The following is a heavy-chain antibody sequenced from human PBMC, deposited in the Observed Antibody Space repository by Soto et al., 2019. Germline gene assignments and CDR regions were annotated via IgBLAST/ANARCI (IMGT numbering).Heavy chain of an antibody. J-gene: IGHJ4*02. D-gene: IGHD3-16*02. V-gene: IGHV3-74*01. CDR3: VRGHVRGTDRHFDY. CDR2: IIGDGNEI. Sequence: EVQLAESGGGLVQPGGSLRLSCAASGFTFSSHWMHWVRQAPGKGLVWVSRIIGDGNEITYADSVKGRFTISRDNAKNTVILQMKSLRAEDTAVYYCVRGHVRGTDRHFDYWGQGTLVTVSS. CDR1: GFTFSSHW.